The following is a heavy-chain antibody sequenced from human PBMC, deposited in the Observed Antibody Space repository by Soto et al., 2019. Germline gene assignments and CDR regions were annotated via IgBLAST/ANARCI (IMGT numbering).Heavy chain of an antibody. CDR1: GFNFGVFG. CDR3: ALTRRSSLLEVAGPGFEY. CDR2: LSYEGSEE. V-gene: IGHV3-30*03. J-gene: IGHJ4*02. D-gene: IGHD6-19*01. Sequence: LRLSCAASGFNFGVFGMHWVRQAPGKGLEWLSVLSYEGSEEYYADSVRGRFTIPRDNSKNTLFLQMDSLRVDDTGVYYCALTRRSSLLEVAGPGFEYWGQGTLVTVSS.